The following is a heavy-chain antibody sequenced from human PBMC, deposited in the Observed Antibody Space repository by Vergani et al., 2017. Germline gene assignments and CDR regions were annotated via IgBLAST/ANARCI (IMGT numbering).Heavy chain of an antibody. J-gene: IGHJ4*02. V-gene: IGHV3-23*01. CDR3: AKDSDYYVWGSYRIYGSFNY. D-gene: IGHD3-16*02. CDR2: IDDGGAST. Sequence: DVQLLESGGGLIQSGGSLRLSCATSGFTFTNYAMSWVRQTPGKGLEWSSAIDDGGASTYYADSVKGRFTISRDNSNNTLYLQMHSLRAEDTAIYYCAKDSDYYVWGSYRIYGSFNYWGLGTLFTVSS. CDR1: GFTFTNYA.